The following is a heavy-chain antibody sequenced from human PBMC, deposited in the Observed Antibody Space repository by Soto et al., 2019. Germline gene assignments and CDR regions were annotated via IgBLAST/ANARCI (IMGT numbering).Heavy chain of an antibody. J-gene: IGHJ4*02. CDR2: ISAYNGNT. CDR1: GYTFTSYG. D-gene: IGHD2-2*01. V-gene: IGHV1-18*01. Sequence: GASVKVSCKASGYTFTSYGISWVRQAPGQGLEWMGWISAYNGNTNYAQKLQGRVTMTTDTSTSTAYMELRSLRSDDTAVYYCASLYCSSTSCYPSPFDYWGQGTLVTVSS. CDR3: ASLYCSSTSCYPSPFDY.